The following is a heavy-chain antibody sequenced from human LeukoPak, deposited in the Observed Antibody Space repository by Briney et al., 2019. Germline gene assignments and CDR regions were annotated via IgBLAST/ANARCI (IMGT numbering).Heavy chain of an antibody. Sequence: GASVKVSCKASGCTFSSYAISWVRQAPGQGLEWMGGIIPIFGTANYAQKFQGRVTITADKSTSTAYMELSSLRSEDTAVYYCARGYSSGWYEGHFDYWGQGTLVTVSS. CDR1: GCTFSSYA. V-gene: IGHV1-69*06. CDR2: IIPIFGTA. D-gene: IGHD6-19*01. CDR3: ARGYSSGWYEGHFDY. J-gene: IGHJ4*02.